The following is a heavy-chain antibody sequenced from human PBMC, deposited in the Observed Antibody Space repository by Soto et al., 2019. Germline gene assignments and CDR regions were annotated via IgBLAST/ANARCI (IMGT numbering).Heavy chain of an antibody. CDR2: MNPNSGNT. J-gene: IGHJ4*02. CDR1: GYTFTSYD. D-gene: IGHD6-19*01. CDR3: PGERSSGWLDY. V-gene: IGHV1-8*01. Sequence: QVQLVQSGAEVKKPGASVKVSCKASGYTFTSYDINWVRQATGQGLEWMGWMNPNSGNTGYEQKFQGRVTMTSNSTRSTAYMELSSLRSEDTAGYYCPGERSSGWLDYWGQGTLVTVSS.